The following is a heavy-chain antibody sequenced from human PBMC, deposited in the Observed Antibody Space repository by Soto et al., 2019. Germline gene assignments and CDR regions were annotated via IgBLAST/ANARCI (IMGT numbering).Heavy chain of an antibody. J-gene: IGHJ6*02. Sequence: QVRLQESGPGLVKPSETLSLTCTVSGASVSSDSYSWAWIRQPPGKGLEWIGCFYFTGSTKTNPSLQSRVSISVDESKNQMSLRRNSVTAADTAVYYCAKEPRFDGMAVWGQGTTVTVSS. CDR1: GASVSSDSYS. CDR2: FYFTGST. V-gene: IGHV4-61*01. CDR3: AKEPRFDGMAV.